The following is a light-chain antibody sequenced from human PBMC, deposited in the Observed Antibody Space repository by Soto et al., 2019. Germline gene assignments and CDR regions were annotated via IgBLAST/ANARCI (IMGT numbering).Light chain of an antibody. J-gene: IGKJ1*01. CDR1: QSVSNNY. Sequence: EIVLTQSPDTLSLSPGERATLSCRASQSVSNNYLGWYQQKPGQPPRLLIYGASSRATGIPDRFSGSGSGTDFTLTISTLEPEDFAVYYCQQYGSLPRTFGQGNKVEIK. CDR2: GAS. V-gene: IGKV3-20*01. CDR3: QQYGSLPRT.